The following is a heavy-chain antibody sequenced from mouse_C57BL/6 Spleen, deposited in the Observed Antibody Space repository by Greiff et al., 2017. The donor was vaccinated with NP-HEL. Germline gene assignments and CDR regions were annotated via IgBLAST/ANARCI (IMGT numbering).Heavy chain of an antibody. J-gene: IGHJ2*01. V-gene: IGHV5-17*01. CDR2: ISSGSSTI. CDR1: GFTFSDYG. Sequence: EVMLVESGGGLVKPGGSLKLSCAASGFTFSDYGMHWVRQAPEKGLEWVAYISSGSSTIYYADTVKGRFTISRDNAKNTLFLQMTSLRSEDTAMYYCARREDPPFDYWGQGTTLTVSS. CDR3: ARREDPPFDY.